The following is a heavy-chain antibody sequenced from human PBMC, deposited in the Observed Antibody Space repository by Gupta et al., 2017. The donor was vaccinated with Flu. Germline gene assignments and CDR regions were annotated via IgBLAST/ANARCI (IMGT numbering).Heavy chain of an antibody. V-gene: IGHV3-23*01. Sequence: MSWVRQTPGKGLEWVSAISGSGDSTYYADSVKGRFTISRDNSKNTLYLQMNSLRADDTAVYYCARYCTNGLCYYYYYVWTSGAKGPRSPSP. D-gene: IGHD2-8*01. J-gene: IGHJ6*02. CDR2: ISGSGDST. CDR3: ARYCTNGLCYYYYYVWTS.